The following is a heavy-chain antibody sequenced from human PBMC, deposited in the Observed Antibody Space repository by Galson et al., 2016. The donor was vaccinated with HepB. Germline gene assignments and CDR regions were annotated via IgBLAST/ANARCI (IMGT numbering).Heavy chain of an antibody. CDR1: GGSISSSHW. J-gene: IGHJ4*02. V-gene: IGHV4-4*02. Sequence: ETLSLICAVSGGSISSSHWWTWVRQPPGKGLEWIGEIFHTGSTNYDPFLKRRVTISADKSKNQFSLNLRSVTAADTAVYYCARSPGVQLWSEGYFENWGQGTLVTVSS. CDR2: IFHTGST. CDR3: ARSPGVQLWSEGYFEN. D-gene: IGHD1-1*01.